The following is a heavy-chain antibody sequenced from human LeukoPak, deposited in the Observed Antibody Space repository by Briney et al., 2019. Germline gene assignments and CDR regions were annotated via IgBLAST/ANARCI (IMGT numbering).Heavy chain of an antibody. CDR2: IYPGDSDT. CDR3: ARRSYSSNLPGY. V-gene: IGHV5-51*01. CDR1: GYRFSSYW. J-gene: IGHJ4*02. D-gene: IGHD6-13*01. Sequence: GESLKISCQGSGYRFSSYWIAWVRQMPGKGLEWMGTIYPGDSDTQYSPSFQGQVTISADKSISTAYLQWSSLKASDTAMYYCARRSYSSNLPGYWGQGTLVTVSS.